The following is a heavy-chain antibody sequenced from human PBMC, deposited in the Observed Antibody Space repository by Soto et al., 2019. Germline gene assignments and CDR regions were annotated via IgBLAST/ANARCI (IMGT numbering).Heavy chain of an antibody. CDR3: AGSGSPYWYFDL. V-gene: IGHV3-48*01. D-gene: IGHD1-26*01. CDR2: ISGSSSTI. Sequence: EVQLVESGGGLVQPGGSLRLSCAASRFTFSTYSMNWVRQAPGKGLEWVSYISGSSSTIYYADSVKGRFTISRDNAKNSLYLQMNSLRAEYTAVYYCAGSGSPYWYFDLWGRGTLVTVSS. J-gene: IGHJ2*01. CDR1: RFTFSTYS.